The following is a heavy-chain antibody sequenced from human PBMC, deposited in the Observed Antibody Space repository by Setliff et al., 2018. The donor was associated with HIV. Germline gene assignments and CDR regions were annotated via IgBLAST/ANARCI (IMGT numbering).Heavy chain of an antibody. V-gene: IGHV3-30*04. D-gene: IGHD6-19*01. J-gene: IGHJ5*02. CDR3: ARDRDGYSSVLYNWFDP. Sequence: GGSLRLSCAASGFTFSSYAMHWVRQAPGKGLEWVAVISCDGSNKYYADSVKGRFTISRDNSRNTLYLQMNSLRAEDTAVYYCARDRDGYSSVLYNWFDPWGQGTLVTVSS. CDR2: ISCDGSNK. CDR1: GFTFSSYA.